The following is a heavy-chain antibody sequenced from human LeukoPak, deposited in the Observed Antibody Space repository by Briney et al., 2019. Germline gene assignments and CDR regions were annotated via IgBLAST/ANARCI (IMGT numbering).Heavy chain of an antibody. CDR1: GFTFSSYE. J-gene: IGHJ5*02. D-gene: IGHD3-10*01. V-gene: IGHV3-48*03. Sequence: GGSLRLSCAASGFTFSSYEMNWVRQAPGKGLEWVSSISSSGSTIYYADSVKGRFTISRDNAKNSLYLQMNSLRAEDTAVYYCARAPVRRITMVRGVSPYNWFDPWGQGTLVTVSS. CDR2: ISSSGSTI. CDR3: ARAPVRRITMVRGVSPYNWFDP.